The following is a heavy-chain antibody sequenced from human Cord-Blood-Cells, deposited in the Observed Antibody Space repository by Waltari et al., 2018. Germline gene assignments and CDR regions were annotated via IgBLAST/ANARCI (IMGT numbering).Heavy chain of an antibody. J-gene: IGHJ2*01. CDR2: ISGSGGST. CDR3: AKDIAPGDYRYFDL. CDR1: GFTFSSYA. Sequence: EVQLLESGGGLVQPGGSLRLSCAASGFTFSSYAMSWVRQAPGKGLEWFSAISGSGGSTYYADSVKGRFTISRDNSKNTLYLQMTSLRAEDTAVYYCAKDIAPGDYRYFDLWGRGTLVTVSS. V-gene: IGHV3-23*01. D-gene: IGHD4-17*01.